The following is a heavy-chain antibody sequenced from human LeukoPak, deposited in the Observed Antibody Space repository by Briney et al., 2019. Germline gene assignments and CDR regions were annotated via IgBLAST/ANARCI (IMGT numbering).Heavy chain of an antibody. J-gene: IGHJ4*02. V-gene: IGHV4-39*07. Sequence: SETLSLTCTVSGGSISGSSYYWGWIRQPPGKGLEWIGSIYYSGSTYYNPSLKSRVTISVDTSKNQFSLKLSSVTAADTAVYYCARGYGEYSGYDYVYYFDYWGQGTLVTVSS. CDR1: GGSISGSSYY. D-gene: IGHD5-12*01. CDR3: ARGYGEYSGYDYVYYFDY. CDR2: IYYSGST.